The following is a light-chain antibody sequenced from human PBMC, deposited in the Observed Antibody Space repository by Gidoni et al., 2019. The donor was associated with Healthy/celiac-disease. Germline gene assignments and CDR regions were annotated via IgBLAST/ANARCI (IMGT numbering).Light chain of an antibody. CDR1: QSISSY. CDR2: AAS. CDR3: QQSYSTPLT. Sequence: IQMTKSPSSLSASVGDRVTITSRASQSISSYLNWYQQKPGKAPKLLIYAASSLQSGVPSRFSGSGSGTDFTLTISSLQPEDFATYYCQQSYSTPLTFGGGTKVEIK. V-gene: IGKV1-39*01. J-gene: IGKJ4*01.